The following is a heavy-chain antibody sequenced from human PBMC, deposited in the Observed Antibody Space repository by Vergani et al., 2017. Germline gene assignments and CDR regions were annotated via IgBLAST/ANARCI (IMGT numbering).Heavy chain of an antibody. CDR1: GFTFSSYA. CDR2: ISGSGGST. V-gene: IGHV3-23*01. Sequence: EVQLLESGGGLVQPGGSLRLSCAASGFTFSSYAMSWVRQAPGKGLEWVSAISGSGGSTYYADSVKGRFTISRDNSKNTLYLQMNSLRAEDTAVYYCASSHMREYSYGHLEAFDYWGQGALVTVSS. J-gene: IGHJ4*02. CDR3: ASSHMREYSYGHLEAFDY. D-gene: IGHD5-18*01.